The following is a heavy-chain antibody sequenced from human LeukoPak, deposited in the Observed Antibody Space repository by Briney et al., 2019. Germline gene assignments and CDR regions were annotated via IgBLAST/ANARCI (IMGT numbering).Heavy chain of an antibody. J-gene: IGHJ6*03. CDR3: ARDYRYCSSTGCYNYYYMDV. D-gene: IGHD2-2*02. CDR1: GGSISSYY. Sequence: SETLSLTCTVSGGSISSYYWSWIRQPPRKGLEWIGYIYYTGITNYNASLKSRVTISVDTSKNQFSLEPTSVTAADTAVYYCARDYRYCSSTGCYNYYYMDVWGKGTTVTVSS. CDR2: IYYTGIT. V-gene: IGHV4-59*01.